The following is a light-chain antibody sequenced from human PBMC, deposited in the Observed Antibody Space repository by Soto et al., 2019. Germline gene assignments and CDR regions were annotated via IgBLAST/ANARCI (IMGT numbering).Light chain of an antibody. CDR2: EVS. CDR1: SSDVGGYNY. Sequence: QSVLTQPASVSGSPGQSITISCTGTSSDVGGYNYVSWYQQHPGKAPKLMIYEVSNRPSGVSNRFSGSKSGNTASLTISGLQAEDEADYYCSSYARGSRAFGGGTKLTVL. J-gene: IGLJ3*02. CDR3: SSYARGSRA. V-gene: IGLV2-14*01.